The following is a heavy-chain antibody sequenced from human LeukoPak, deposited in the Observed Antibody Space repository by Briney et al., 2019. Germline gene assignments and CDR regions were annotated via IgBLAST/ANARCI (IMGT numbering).Heavy chain of an antibody. D-gene: IGHD1-26*01. J-gene: IGHJ4*02. CDR3: ARDSGSGNNDY. CDR1: GFTFTSYA. Sequence: GGSLRLSCAASGFTFTSYAMHWVRQAPGQRLEWMGWINAGNGNTKYSQNFQGRVTFISNTSATTAFMELSSLRSEDAAVYYCARDSGSGNNDYWGQGTLVTVSS. V-gene: IGHV1-3*01. CDR2: INAGNGNT.